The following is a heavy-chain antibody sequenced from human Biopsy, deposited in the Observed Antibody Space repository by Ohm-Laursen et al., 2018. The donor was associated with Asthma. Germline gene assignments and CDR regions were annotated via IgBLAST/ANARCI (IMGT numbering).Heavy chain of an antibody. CDR3: ARGKTWGRSYYFDY. J-gene: IGHJ4*02. V-gene: IGHV3-30-3*01. CDR1: GFTFHNYV. CDR2: IFFNGRNK. D-gene: IGHD6-6*01. Sequence: SLRLSCTASGFTFHNYVMHWVRQAPGKGLEWVAGIFFNGRNKYYADSVKGRFTISRDNSKDTLYLQVNSLRGDDTAVYYCARGKTWGRSYYFDYWGQGTLVTVSS.